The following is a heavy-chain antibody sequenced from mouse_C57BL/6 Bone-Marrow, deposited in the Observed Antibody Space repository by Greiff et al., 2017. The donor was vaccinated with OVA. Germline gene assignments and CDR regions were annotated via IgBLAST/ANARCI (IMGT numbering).Heavy chain of an antibody. CDR1: GYTFTSYW. D-gene: IGHD3-1*01. CDR2: LTPRSGYT. CDR3: ARWGYGWYFDV. V-gene: IGHV1-7*01. J-gene: IGHJ1*03. Sequence: QVQLQQSGAELAKPGASVKLSCKASGYTFTSYWIHWVTQRPGQGLECLAYLTPRSGYTKYNQKFKDKATLTADKSSSTAYMQLSSLTYEDSAVYYCARWGYGWYFDVWGTGTTVTVSS.